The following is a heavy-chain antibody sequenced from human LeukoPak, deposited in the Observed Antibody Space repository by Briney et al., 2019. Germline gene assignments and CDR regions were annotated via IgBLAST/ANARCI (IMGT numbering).Heavy chain of an antibody. CDR2: INSSSSYI. J-gene: IGHJ4*02. CDR1: GFTFSSYS. D-gene: IGHD6-6*01. Sequence: GGSLRLSCAASGFTFSSYSMNWVRQAPGKGLEWVSSINSSSSYIYYADSVKGRFTISRDNAKNSLYLQMNSLRAEDTAVYYCARYSSSSPLDYWGQGTLVTVSS. V-gene: IGHV3-21*01. CDR3: ARYSSSSPLDY.